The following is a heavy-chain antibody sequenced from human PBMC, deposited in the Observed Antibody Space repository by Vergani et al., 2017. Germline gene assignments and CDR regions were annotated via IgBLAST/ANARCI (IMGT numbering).Heavy chain of an antibody. Sequence: QVQLVQSGAEVKKPGSSVKVSCKASGGTFSSYTISWVRQAPGQGLEWMGRIIPILGIANYAQKFQGRVTITADKSTSTAYMELSSLRSEDTAVYYCARAGGDYDYVWGSYEYGMDVWGQGTTVTVSS. CDR2: IIPILGIA. CDR3: ARAGGDYDYVWGSYEYGMDV. CDR1: GGTFSSYT. D-gene: IGHD3-16*01. V-gene: IGHV1-69*04. J-gene: IGHJ6*02.